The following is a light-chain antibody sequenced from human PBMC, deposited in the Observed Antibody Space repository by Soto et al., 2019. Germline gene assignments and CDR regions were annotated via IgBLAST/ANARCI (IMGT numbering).Light chain of an antibody. CDR2: SNN. Sequence: QSVLTQPPSASGTPGQRVTISCSGSSSNIGSNTVNWYQQLPGTAPKLLIYSNNQRPSGVPDRFSGSKSGTSASLAISGLQSEYEADYYCAAWDDSLNGHVVFGGGTKLTVL. CDR3: AAWDDSLNGHVV. J-gene: IGLJ2*01. CDR1: SSNIGSNT. V-gene: IGLV1-44*01.